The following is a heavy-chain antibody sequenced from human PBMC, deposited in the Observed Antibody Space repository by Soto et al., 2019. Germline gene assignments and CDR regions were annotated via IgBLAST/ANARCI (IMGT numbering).Heavy chain of an antibody. CDR3: VKGYWKGDV. CDR2: ISGSGGSI. D-gene: IGHD1-1*01. V-gene: IGHV3-23*01. J-gene: IGHJ6*02. CDR1: GFTFSTYA. Sequence: EVQLLESGGGLVQXXXSLRLSCAASGFTFSTYAMNWVHQAPGNGLEWVSAISGSGGSIHYADSVKGRFTISRDNSKNTLYLQMNSLRDEDTAVYHCVKGYWKGDVWGQGTTVTVSS.